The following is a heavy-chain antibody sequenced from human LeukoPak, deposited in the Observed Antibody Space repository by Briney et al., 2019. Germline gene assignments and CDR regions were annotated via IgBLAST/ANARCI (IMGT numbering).Heavy chain of an antibody. Sequence: GGSLRLSCEVSGFAFSSYVMSWVRQAPGNGLEWVSAIDRNGVTTNYADSVKGRFTIPRDNSKNTLHLQLSSLRVEDTAVYYCAKGDDFLADYRYRFDYWGQGTLVTVSS. V-gene: IGHV3-23*01. CDR1: GFAFSSYV. CDR2: IDRNGVTT. J-gene: IGHJ4*02. CDR3: AKGDDFLADYRYRFDY. D-gene: IGHD3-9*01.